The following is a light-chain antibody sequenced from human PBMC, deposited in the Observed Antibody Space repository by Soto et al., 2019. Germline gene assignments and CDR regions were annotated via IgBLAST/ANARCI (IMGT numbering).Light chain of an antibody. J-gene: IGKJ1*01. CDR1: QSISSW. V-gene: IGKV1-5*01. Sequence: DLQMTQSPSTLSATVGDRVTITCRASQSISSWLAWYQQKPGKAPKLLIYDASSLESGAPSRFSGSGSGTEFTLTISSLQPDDFATYYCQQYNSYSPWTFGQGTKVDIK. CDR2: DAS. CDR3: QQYNSYSPWT.